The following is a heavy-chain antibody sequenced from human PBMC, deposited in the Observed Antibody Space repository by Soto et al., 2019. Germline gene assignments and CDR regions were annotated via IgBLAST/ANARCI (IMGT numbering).Heavy chain of an antibody. V-gene: IGHV4-34*01. CDR2: INHSGST. CDR1: GGSFSGYY. CDR3: ARGYSSGWPGY. Sequence: SETLSLTCAVYGGSFSGYYWSWIRQPPGKGLEWIGEINHSGSTNYNPSLKSRVTISVDTSKNQFSLKLSSVTAADTAVYYCARGYSSGWPGYWGQGTLVTVS. D-gene: IGHD6-19*01. J-gene: IGHJ4*02.